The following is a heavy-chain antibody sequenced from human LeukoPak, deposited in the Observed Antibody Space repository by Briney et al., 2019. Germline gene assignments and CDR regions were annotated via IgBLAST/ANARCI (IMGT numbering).Heavy chain of an antibody. Sequence: SETLSLTCTVSGASISSYYWSWIRQPPGRGLEWIGYIYYSGSTNYNPSLKSRVTISVDTSKKQFSLKLSSVTAADTAVYCCAKWGDSMDVWGQGTTVTVSS. CDR2: IYYSGST. CDR3: AKWGDSMDV. D-gene: IGHD3-16*01. V-gene: IGHV4-59*08. J-gene: IGHJ6*02. CDR1: GASISSYY.